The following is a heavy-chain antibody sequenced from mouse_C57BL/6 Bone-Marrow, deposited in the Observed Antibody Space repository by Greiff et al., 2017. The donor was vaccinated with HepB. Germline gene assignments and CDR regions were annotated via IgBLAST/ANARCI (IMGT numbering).Heavy chain of an antibody. Sequence: VKLEESGPGLVAPSQSLSITCTVSGFSLTSYGVDWVRQSPGKGLEWLGVIWGVGSTNYNSALKSRLSISKDNSKSQVFLKMNSLQTDDTAMYYCARGTTVVADYYAMDYWGQGTSVTVSS. D-gene: IGHD1-1*01. CDR3: ARGTTVVADYYAMDY. CDR2: IWGVGST. CDR1: GFSLTSYG. J-gene: IGHJ4*01. V-gene: IGHV2-6*01.